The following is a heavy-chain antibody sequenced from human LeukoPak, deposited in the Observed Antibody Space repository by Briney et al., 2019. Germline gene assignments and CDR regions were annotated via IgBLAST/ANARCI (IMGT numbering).Heavy chain of an antibody. J-gene: IGHJ3*02. D-gene: IGHD5-12*01. CDR1: GDSVSSNTAA. CDR2: TYYRSKWYN. CDR3: ARRIMPTTPADAFDI. Sequence: SQTLSLTCAISGDSVSSNTAAWNWIRQSPSRGLEWLGRTYYRSKWYNDYAASVKSRITINPDISKNQFSLHLNSVTPEDTAVYYCARRIMPTTPADAFDIWGQGTMVTVSS. V-gene: IGHV6-1*01.